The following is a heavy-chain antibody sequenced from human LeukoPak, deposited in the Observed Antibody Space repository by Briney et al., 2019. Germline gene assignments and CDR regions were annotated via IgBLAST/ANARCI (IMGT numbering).Heavy chain of an antibody. CDR3: ARAGWTMAGYFQH. CDR2: ISSSSSYI. J-gene: IGHJ1*01. V-gene: IGHV3-21*04. D-gene: IGHD2-15*01. CDR1: GFTFSSYS. Sequence: GGSLRLSCAASGFTFSSYSMNWVRQAPGKGLEWVSSISSSSSYIYYADSVKGRFTISRDNAKNSLYPQMNSLRAEDTAVYYCARAGWTMAGYFQHWGQGTLVTVSS.